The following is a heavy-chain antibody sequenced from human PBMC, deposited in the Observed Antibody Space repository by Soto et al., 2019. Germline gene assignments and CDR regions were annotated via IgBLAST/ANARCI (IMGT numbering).Heavy chain of an antibody. J-gene: IGHJ6*02. V-gene: IGHV3-23*01. CDR3: AKDLYRGGYYYYYGMDV. Sequence: GGSLRLSCAASGFTFSSYAMSWVRQAPGKGLEWVSAISGSGGSTYYADSVKGRFTISRDNSKNTLYLQMNSLRAEDTAVYYCAKDLYRGGYYYYYGMDVWGQGTTVTVSS. CDR1: GFTFSSYA. D-gene: IGHD3-10*01. CDR2: ISGSGGST.